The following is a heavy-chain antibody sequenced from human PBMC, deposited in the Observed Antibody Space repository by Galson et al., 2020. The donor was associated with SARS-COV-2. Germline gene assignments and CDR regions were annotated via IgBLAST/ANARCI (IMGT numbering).Heavy chain of an antibody. CDR2: IYFLGTT. CDR3: ARHKTGYNDGLSGFDF. Sequence: SETLSLTCSVSGDSITRSDSYWGWLRQPPGKALEWIGSIYFLGTTYFSPSPKSRVTIYVDTSKNQFSLKLSSVTAADTALYYCARHKTGYNDGLSGFDFWGQGNVVTVSS. D-gene: IGHD3-16*01. V-gene: IGHV4-39*01. CDR1: GDSITRSDSY. J-gene: IGHJ4*02.